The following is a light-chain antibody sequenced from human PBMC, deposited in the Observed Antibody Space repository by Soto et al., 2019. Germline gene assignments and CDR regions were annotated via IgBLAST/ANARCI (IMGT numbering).Light chain of an antibody. CDR3: QQANSFPLT. V-gene: IGKV1-12*01. CDR2: TGS. Sequence: DIQMTQSPSSVSASVGDRVSITCRASQGISSWLAWYQQKPGRAPKLLIYTGSSLTSGVPTRFSGTGSGTDFTLTISSLQPEDVATYYRQQANSFPLTFGGGTKVEIK. CDR1: QGISSW. J-gene: IGKJ4*01.